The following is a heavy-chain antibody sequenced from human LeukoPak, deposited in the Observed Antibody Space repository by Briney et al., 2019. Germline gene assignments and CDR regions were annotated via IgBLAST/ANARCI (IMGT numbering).Heavy chain of an antibody. CDR3: ARALIVVVPAALEAFDI. CDR1: GYSFTSYW. CDR2: IYPGDSDT. D-gene: IGHD2-2*01. V-gene: IGHV5-51*01. Sequence: GESLKISCKGSGYSFTSYWIGWVRQMPGKGLEWMGIIYPGDSDTRYSPSFQGQVTISADKSISTAYLQWSSLKASDTAMYYCARALIVVVPAALEAFDIWGQGTMVTVSS. J-gene: IGHJ3*02.